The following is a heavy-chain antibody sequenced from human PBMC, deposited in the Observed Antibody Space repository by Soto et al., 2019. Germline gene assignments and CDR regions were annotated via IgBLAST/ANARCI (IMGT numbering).Heavy chain of an antibody. Sequence: SETLSLTCTVSGGSISSYYWSWIRQPPGKGLEWIGYIYYSGSTNSNPSLKSRVTISIDTSKNQFSMKLSSVTAAGTAVYYCARVWGSGSYYNPYNYYYYMDVWGKGTTVTVSS. J-gene: IGHJ6*03. D-gene: IGHD3-10*01. CDR3: ARVWGSGSYYNPYNYYYYMDV. CDR2: IYYSGST. CDR1: GGSISSYY. V-gene: IGHV4-59*08.